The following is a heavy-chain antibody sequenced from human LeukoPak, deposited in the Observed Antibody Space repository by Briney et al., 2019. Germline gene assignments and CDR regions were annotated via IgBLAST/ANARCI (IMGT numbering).Heavy chain of an antibody. CDR2: ISTSSGYT. J-gene: IGHJ3*02. V-gene: IGHV3-11*06. CDR1: GFTFSDSY. Sequence: PGGSLRLSCTASGFTFSDSYMNWIRHAPGQGQEWISLISTSSGYTDYADSVKGRFTISRDNAKNSLYLQMDSLRVEDTAMYYCAYESSGYHQRSDAFDIWGRGTVVIVSS. CDR3: AYESSGYHQRSDAFDI. D-gene: IGHD3-22*01.